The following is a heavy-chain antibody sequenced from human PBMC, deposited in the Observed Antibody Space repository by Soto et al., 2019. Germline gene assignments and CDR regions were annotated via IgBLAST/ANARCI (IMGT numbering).Heavy chain of an antibody. J-gene: IGHJ6*02. CDR1: GGSISSSSYY. CDR2: IYYSGST. Sequence: SETLSLTCTVSGGSISSSSYYWGWIRQPPGKGLEWIGSIYYSGSTYYNPSLKSRVTISVDTSKNQFSLKLSSVTAADTAVYYCARQGSSSCYWNYYYGMDVWGQGTTVTVSS. V-gene: IGHV4-39*01. D-gene: IGHD6-13*01. CDR3: ARQGSSSCYWNYYYGMDV.